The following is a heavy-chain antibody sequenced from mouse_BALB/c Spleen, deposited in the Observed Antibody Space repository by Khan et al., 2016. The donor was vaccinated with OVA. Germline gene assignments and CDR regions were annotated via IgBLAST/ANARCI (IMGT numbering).Heavy chain of an antibody. J-gene: IGHJ3*01. Sequence: VQLQQSGPELVRPGASVKISCTASGYSFTDYMMYWVKPSLGKSLEWIGNINPYYGSSNYNLKFKDKATLTVDRSSSTAYMQLNSLTSEDSAVYFCARAGWLQGLLAYWGQGTLVTVSA. D-gene: IGHD2-2*01. CDR2: INPYYGSS. V-gene: IGHV1-39*01. CDR1: GYSFTDYM. CDR3: ARAGWLQGLLAY.